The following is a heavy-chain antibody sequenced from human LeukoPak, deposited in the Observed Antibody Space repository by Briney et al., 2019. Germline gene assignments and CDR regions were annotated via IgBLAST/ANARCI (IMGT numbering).Heavy chain of an antibody. CDR3: ARLPGGLGRYYFEY. D-gene: IGHD3-16*02. CDR1: GYTFTGYY. Sequence: ASVKVSCKASGYTFTGYYMHWVRQAPGQRLEWMGWINPANGITKYSQKFQGRVTITSDTSASTAHMELSGLRSEDAAVYYCARLPGGLGRYYFEYWGQGTLVAVSS. CDR2: INPANGIT. J-gene: IGHJ4*02. V-gene: IGHV1-3*01.